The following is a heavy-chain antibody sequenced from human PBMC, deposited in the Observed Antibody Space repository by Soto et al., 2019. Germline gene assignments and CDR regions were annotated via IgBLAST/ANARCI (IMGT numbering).Heavy chain of an antibody. J-gene: IGHJ2*01. CDR1: GGTFSSHT. V-gene: IGHV1-69*08. D-gene: IGHD4-17*01. Sequence: QEQLVKSGAEVKKPGSSVKVSCKASGGTFSSHTFRWVRQAPGQGLELMGRIIPALGTATYAQKFQGRVTITADESATTVYMELNSLRSEDTAVYYCARPDFGDYWYFDLWGRGTLVTVSS. CDR2: IIPALGTA. CDR3: ARPDFGDYWYFDL.